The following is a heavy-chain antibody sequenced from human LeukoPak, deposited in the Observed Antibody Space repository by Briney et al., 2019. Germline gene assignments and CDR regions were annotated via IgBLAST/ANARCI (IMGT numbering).Heavy chain of an antibody. V-gene: IGHV3-30*02. CDR3: AREGIVVVPAARGAFDI. J-gene: IGHJ3*02. Sequence: GGSLRLSCAASGFSFSSYGMHWVRLAPGRGLEWVAFIPRDGSYEKYADSVKGRFAISRDNSKSTLYLHMNSLRAEDTAVYYCAREGIVVVPAARGAFDIWGQGTMVTVSS. D-gene: IGHD2-2*01. CDR1: GFSFSSYG. CDR2: IPRDGSYE.